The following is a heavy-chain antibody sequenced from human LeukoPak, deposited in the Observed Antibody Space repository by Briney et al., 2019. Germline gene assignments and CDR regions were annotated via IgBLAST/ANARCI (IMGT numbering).Heavy chain of an antibody. CDR1: GGSISSGDYY. CDR2: IYYSGST. CDR3: ARDKGYYDRSGYNPTGDAFDI. J-gene: IGHJ3*02. D-gene: IGHD3-22*01. Sequence: SETLSLTCTVSGGSISSGDYYWSWIRQPPGKGLEWIGYIYYSGSTYYNPSLKSRVTTSVDTSKNQSSLKLSSVTAAHTAVYYCARDKGYYDRSGYNPTGDAFDIWGQGTMVTVSS. V-gene: IGHV4-30-4*08.